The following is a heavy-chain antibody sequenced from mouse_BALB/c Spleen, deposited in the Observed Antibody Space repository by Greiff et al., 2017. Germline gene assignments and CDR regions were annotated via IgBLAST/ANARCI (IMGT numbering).Heavy chain of an antibody. Sequence: QVQLQQSGAELMKPGASVKISCTASGYTFSSYWIDWVKQRPGHGLEWIGEIIPGSGSTNYNEKFKGKATFTADTSSNTAYMQLSSLTSEDSAVYYCANYYGSRNYFDYWGQGTTLTVSA. D-gene: IGHD1-1*01. CDR1: GYTFSSYW. J-gene: IGHJ2*01. CDR2: IIPGSGST. V-gene: IGHV1-9*01. CDR3: ANYYGSRNYFDY.